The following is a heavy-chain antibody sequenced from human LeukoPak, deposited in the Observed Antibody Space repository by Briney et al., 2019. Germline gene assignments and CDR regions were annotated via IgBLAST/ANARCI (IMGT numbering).Heavy chain of an antibody. D-gene: IGHD3-10*01. CDR3: ARDAEYYYGSGSYRTFDY. J-gene: IGHJ4*02. Sequence: PGGSLRLSCAASGFTFSSYSMTWVRQAPGKGLEWVSSISSSSYIYYADSVKGRFTISRDNAKNSLYLQMNSLRAEDTAVYYCARDAEYYYGSGSYRTFDYWGQGTLVTVSS. V-gene: IGHV3-21*01. CDR1: GFTFSSYS. CDR2: ISSSSYI.